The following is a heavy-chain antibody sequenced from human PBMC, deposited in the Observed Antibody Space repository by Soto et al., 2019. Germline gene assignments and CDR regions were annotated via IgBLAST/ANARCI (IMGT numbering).Heavy chain of an antibody. J-gene: IGHJ2*01. CDR1: GGSFSGYY. V-gene: IGHV4-34*01. D-gene: IGHD3-9*01. CDR2: INDRGSI. CDR3: ARECHDILSVPPWVWYFDL. Sequence: QVQLQQWGAGPLRPLETLSLTCGVSGGSFSGYYWAWIRQSPGKGLEWIGEINDRGSINYNPSLKSRVSTSVGTSKNHFSRDLRSVTAADTAVYSCARECHDILSVPPWVWYFDLGGRGTLVTVSS.